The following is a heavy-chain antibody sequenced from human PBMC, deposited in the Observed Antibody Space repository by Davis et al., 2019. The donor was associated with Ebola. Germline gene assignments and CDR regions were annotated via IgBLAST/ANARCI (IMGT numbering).Heavy chain of an antibody. D-gene: IGHD5-18*01. J-gene: IGHJ4*02. CDR2: ISSNGGST. CDR3: ASVGYSYGYQY. V-gene: IGHV3-64*01. Sequence: GESLKISCAASGFTVSSNYMSWVRQAPGKGLEYVSAISSNGGSTYYANSVKGRFTISRDNSKNTLYLQMGSLRAEDMAVYYCASVGYSYGYQYWGQGTLVTVSS. CDR1: GFTVSSNY.